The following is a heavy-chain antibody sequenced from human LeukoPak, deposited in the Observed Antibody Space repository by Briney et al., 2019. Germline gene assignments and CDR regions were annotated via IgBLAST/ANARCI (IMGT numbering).Heavy chain of an antibody. CDR1: GFTFGDYA. CDR2: IRSKAYGGTT. D-gene: IGHD3-22*01. V-gene: IGHV3-49*04. Sequence: GGSLRLSCTASGFTFGDYAMSWVRQAPGEGLEWVGFIRSKAYGGTTEYAASVKGRFTISRDDSKSIAYLQMNSLKTEDTAVYYCTRDAPPGYYDSSGYLYWGQGTLVTVSS. J-gene: IGHJ4*02. CDR3: TRDAPPGYYDSSGYLY.